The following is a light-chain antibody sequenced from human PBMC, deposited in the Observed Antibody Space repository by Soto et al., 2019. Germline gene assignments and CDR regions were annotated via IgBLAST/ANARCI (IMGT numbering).Light chain of an antibody. CDR3: ERYCAYPWT. CDR2: DAS. CDR1: QNIRSR. J-gene: IGKJ1*01. Sequence: SRCVAYRDNITCRASQNIRSRLAWFQQKPGKAPKLLMYDASSFHSGVPSRFSVSGSGTEYTLAMRSLQSCCFAIQICERYCAYPWTLGLGTKVDIK. V-gene: IGKV1-5*01.